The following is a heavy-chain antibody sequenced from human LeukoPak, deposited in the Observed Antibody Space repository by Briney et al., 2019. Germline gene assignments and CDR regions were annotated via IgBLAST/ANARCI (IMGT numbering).Heavy chain of an antibody. D-gene: IGHD6-25*01. CDR2: IDWDDDK. V-gene: IGHV2-70*11. Sequence: SGPALVKPTQTLTLTCTFSGFSLSTSGMCVSWIRQPPGKAREWLARIDWDDDKYYSTSLKTRLTISKDTSKNQVVLTMTNMDPVDTATYYCPRIQARTHSSGNYYGMDVWGQGTTVAVSS. CDR3: PRIQARTHSSGNYYGMDV. CDR1: GFSLSTSGMC. J-gene: IGHJ6*02.